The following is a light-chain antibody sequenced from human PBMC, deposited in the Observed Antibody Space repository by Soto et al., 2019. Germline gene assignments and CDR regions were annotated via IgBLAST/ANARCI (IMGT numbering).Light chain of an antibody. V-gene: IGKV1-39*01. CDR1: QSISNY. J-gene: IGKJ4*01. Sequence: DIQITQSPSARSTPTVDSVTITCRASQSISNYLKWYQQKPGRATKLLIYAASSLQSGVPSRFSGGGSETDFTLTISSLQPEDFANYYCQQSYSTHTFGGGTKVDIK. CDR3: QQSYSTHT. CDR2: AAS.